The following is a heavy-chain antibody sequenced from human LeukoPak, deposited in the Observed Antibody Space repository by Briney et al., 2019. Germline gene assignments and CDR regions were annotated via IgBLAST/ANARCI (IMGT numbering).Heavy chain of an antibody. D-gene: IGHD1-26*01. CDR2: ISGSGYYS. V-gene: IGHV3-23*01. CDR1: EFTFDNYA. Sequence: GGSLRLYCAASEFTFDNYAMSWVRQAPGKGLEWVSVISGSGYYSYYADSMKGRFTVSRDNSKTTLYLQMNSLRADDTAVYYCAKGRPTGSNYFDFWGQGTLVTVSS. CDR3: AKGRPTGSNYFDF. J-gene: IGHJ4*02.